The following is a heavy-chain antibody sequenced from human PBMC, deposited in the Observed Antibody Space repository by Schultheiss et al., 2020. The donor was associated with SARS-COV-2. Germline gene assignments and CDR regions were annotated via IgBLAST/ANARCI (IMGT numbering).Heavy chain of an antibody. D-gene: IGHD5-18*01. Sequence: SCAASGFTFSSYAMHWVRQAPGKGLEWVAVISYDGSNKYYADSVKGRFTISRDNAKNSLYLQMNSLKTEDTAVYYCAREQDTAMAGFDYWGQGTLVTVSS. CDR2: ISYDGSNK. CDR1: GFTFSSYA. V-gene: IGHV3-30-3*01. CDR3: AREQDTAMAGFDY. J-gene: IGHJ4*02.